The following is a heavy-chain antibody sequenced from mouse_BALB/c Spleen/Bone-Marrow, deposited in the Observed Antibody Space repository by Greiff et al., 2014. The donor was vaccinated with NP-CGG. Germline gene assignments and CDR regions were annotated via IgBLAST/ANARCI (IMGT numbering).Heavy chain of an antibody. CDR3: ARDAEYKKTEVSFDY. V-gene: IGHV5-9-2*01. Sequence: EVKLQESGGGLVKSGGSLKLSCAASGFTFSNYGMSWVRQTPGKRLEWVGIISGGGSSTDYTDSVKGRFTISRDNAKNNLYLQLSSLRSEDTALYYCARDAEYKKTEVSFDYWGQGTLVTVSA. D-gene: IGHD1-3*01. CDR1: GFTFSNYG. J-gene: IGHJ3*01. CDR2: ISGGGSST.